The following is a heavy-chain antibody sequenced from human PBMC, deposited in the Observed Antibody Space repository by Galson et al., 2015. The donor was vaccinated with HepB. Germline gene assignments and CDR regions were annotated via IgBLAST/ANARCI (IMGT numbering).Heavy chain of an antibody. V-gene: IGHV3-11*06. CDR3: ARGFGSSGLFYGMDV. J-gene: IGHJ6*02. D-gene: IGHD3-22*01. Sequence: SLRLSCAASGFTFSDYYMSWIRQAPGKGLEWVSYISSSSSYTNYADSVKGRFTISRDNAKNSLYLQMNSLRAEDTAVYYCARGFGSSGLFYGMDVWGQGTTVTVSS. CDR2: ISSSSSYT. CDR1: GFTFSDYY.